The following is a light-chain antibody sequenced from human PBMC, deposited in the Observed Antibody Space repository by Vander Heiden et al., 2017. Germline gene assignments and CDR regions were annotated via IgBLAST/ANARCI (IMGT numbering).Light chain of an antibody. V-gene: IGLV3-19*01. Sequence: SSVLTQDPAVFVALGQTVRLTCQGDSLRNYYANWYHQKSGQAPVLVLYGKNNRPSGIPDRFSGSSSGHIASLTIIGPQAEDEGDYYCNCRDNGGYRVFGGGTKLTVL. CDR3: NCRDNGGYRV. CDR2: GKN. CDR1: SLRNYY. J-gene: IGLJ3*02.